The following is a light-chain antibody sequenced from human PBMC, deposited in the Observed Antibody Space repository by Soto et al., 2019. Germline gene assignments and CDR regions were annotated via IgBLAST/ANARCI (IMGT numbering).Light chain of an antibody. CDR1: SSNVGSNS. CDR2: NSD. CDR3: VAWDDSRNSPL. V-gene: IGLV1-44*01. J-gene: IGLJ2*01. Sequence: QSVLTQPPSASGTPGQRVTISCSGTSSNVGSNSVSWYHHLPGTAPKLLIYNSDQRPSRVPDRFSGSKSDTSASLAISGLQSGDEADYYCVAWDDSRNSPLFGGGTKLTV.